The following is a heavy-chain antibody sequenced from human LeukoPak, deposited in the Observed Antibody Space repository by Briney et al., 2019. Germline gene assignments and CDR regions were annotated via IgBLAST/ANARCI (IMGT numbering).Heavy chain of an antibody. CDR2: IRNFGET. V-gene: IGHV3-23*01. CDR1: GFTFSNAW. D-gene: IGHD4-17*01. CDR3: ANIPPFDYGDYAIRLD. Sequence: GGSLRLSCAASGFTFSNAWMSWVRQAPGKGLEWVSSIRNFGETHYADSVRGRFIISRDNSQNTLYLQMNSLRAEDSALYYCANIPPFDYGDYAIRLDWGQGTLVTVSS. J-gene: IGHJ4*02.